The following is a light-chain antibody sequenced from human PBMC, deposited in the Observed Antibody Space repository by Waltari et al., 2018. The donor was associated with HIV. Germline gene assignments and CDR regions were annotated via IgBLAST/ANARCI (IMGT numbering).Light chain of an antibody. J-gene: IGKJ1*01. CDR3: QQYNNWSPRT. CDR2: GAS. CDR1: QSISSN. Sequence: EIVMTQSPATLSVSPGERATLSCRASQSISSNLAWYQQKPGQAPRLLIYGASTSTTGMPARCSGSGSGTEVTLIISSMQSEDFAGYYCQQYNNWSPRTFGQGTKVEIK. V-gene: IGKV3-15*01.